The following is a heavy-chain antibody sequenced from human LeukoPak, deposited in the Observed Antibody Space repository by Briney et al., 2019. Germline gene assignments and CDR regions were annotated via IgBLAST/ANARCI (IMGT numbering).Heavy chain of an antibody. J-gene: IGHJ4*02. V-gene: IGHV4-59*01. Sequence: PETLSLTCTDPGDSITSNYWSWSRQTPGKGLEWRGYIYHTGSTNYNPSLKSRVTISLDTPKNQFSLKLTSVTAADTAVYYCTRTDCNTHTCDWNDSWGQGTLVTVSS. CDR2: IYHTGST. CDR3: TRTDCNTHTCDWNDS. D-gene: IGHD2/OR15-2a*01. CDR1: GDSITSNY.